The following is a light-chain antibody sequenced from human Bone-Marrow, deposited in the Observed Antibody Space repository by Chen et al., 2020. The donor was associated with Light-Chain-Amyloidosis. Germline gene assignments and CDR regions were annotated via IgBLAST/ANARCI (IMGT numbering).Light chain of an antibody. Sequence: DLQMTQSQSSVAASVGDRVTITRRASQGISSWLAWYQQKPGKAPKLLIYAASSLQSGVPSRFSGSGSGTDFTLTISSLQPEDFATYYCQQYDNLLFTFGGGTKVEIK. CDR3: QQYDNLLFT. CDR2: AAS. CDR1: QGISSW. V-gene: IGKV1-12*01. J-gene: IGKJ4*01.